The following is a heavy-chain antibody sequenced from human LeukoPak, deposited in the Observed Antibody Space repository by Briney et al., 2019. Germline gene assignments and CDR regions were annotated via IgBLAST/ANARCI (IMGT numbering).Heavy chain of an antibody. V-gene: IGHV3-7*03. CDR1: GFTFSTYW. Sequence: GGSLRLSCSASGFTFSTYWMSWVRQAPGKGLEWVANMRRDGNEIYYLDSVRGRFTISRDNAKNSLYLQMNSLRAEDTAFYYCATVDTAMGNNDYWGQGTLVTVSS. CDR2: MRRDGNEI. J-gene: IGHJ4*02. CDR3: ATVDTAMGNNDY. D-gene: IGHD5-18*01.